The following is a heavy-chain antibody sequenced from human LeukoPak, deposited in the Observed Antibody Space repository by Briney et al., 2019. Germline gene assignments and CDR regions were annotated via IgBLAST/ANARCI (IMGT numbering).Heavy chain of an antibody. CDR1: GLTFSSYG. D-gene: IGHD3-22*01. J-gene: IGHJ4*02. CDR2: ISGSGGST. V-gene: IGHV3-23*01. Sequence: GGSLRLSCAASGLTFSSYGMSWVRQAPGKGLEWVSAISGSGGSTYYADSVKGRFTISRDNSKNTLYLQMNSLRAEDTAVYYCAKDSPQIIDSSGTYWGQGTLVAVSS. CDR3: AKDSPQIIDSSGTY.